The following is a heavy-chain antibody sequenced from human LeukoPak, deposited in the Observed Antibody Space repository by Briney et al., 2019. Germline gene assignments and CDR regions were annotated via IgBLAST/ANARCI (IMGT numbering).Heavy chain of an antibody. Sequence: GGSLRLSCAASGFTFSSYAMSWVSQAPGKGLEWVSAISGSGGSTYYADSVKGRFTISRDNSKNTLYLQMNSLRAEDTAVYYCAKDRLTRIMITFGGVTFDYWGQGTLVTVSS. J-gene: IGHJ4*02. CDR2: ISGSGGST. V-gene: IGHV3-23*01. CDR1: GFTFSSYA. D-gene: IGHD3-16*01. CDR3: AKDRLTRIMITFGGVTFDY.